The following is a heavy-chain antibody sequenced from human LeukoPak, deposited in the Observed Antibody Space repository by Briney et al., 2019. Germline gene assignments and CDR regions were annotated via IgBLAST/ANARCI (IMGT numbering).Heavy chain of an antibody. Sequence: SYTLSLTCSLSGYSLSSGYYWGLILQPAAKGLEWIGRIYTSGSTNSNPSLKRRVTMSVDTSENQFSLKLSSVTAADTAVYYCTRGGGSYRNYFDYWGQGTLVTVSS. J-gene: IGHJ4*02. CDR1: GYSLSSGYY. CDR3: TRGGGSYRNYFDY. CDR2: IYTSGST. D-gene: IGHD1-26*01. V-gene: IGHV4-61*02.